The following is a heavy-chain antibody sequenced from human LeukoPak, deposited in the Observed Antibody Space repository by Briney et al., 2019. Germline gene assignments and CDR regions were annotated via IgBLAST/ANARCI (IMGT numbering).Heavy chain of an antibody. CDR1: GYTFTGYY. CDR2: INPNSGGT. D-gene: IGHD3-22*01. CDR3: ARDAWEYYDSSGYSDPLYYFDY. Sequence: ASVKVSCKASGYTFTGYYMHWVRQAPGQGLEWMGWINPNSGGTNYAQKFQGRVTMTRDMSTSTVYMELSSLRSEDTAVYYCARDAWEYYDSSGYSDPLYYFDYWGQGTLVTVSS. V-gene: IGHV1-2*02. J-gene: IGHJ4*02.